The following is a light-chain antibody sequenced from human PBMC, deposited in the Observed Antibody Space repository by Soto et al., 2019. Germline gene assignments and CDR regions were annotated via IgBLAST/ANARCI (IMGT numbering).Light chain of an antibody. Sequence: HSALTQTVSVSGSPGQSITISCTGTRSDVGGYNYVSWYQQHPGKAPKLMIYEVSNRPSGVSNRFSGSKSGNTASLTISGLQAEDEADYYCSSYTSSSTLYVFGTGTKVTVL. CDR2: EVS. J-gene: IGLJ1*01. CDR1: RSDVGGYNY. CDR3: SSYTSSSTLYV. V-gene: IGLV2-14*01.